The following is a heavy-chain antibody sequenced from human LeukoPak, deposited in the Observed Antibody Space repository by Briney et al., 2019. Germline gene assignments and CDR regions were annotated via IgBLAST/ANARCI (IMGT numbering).Heavy chain of an antibody. D-gene: IGHD3-22*01. Sequence: ASVKVSCKASGYTFTSYDINWVRQATGQGLEWMGWMNPNSGNTGYAQKFQGRVTMTRNTSISTAYMELSSLRSEDTAVYYCARTYYDSSGYYYSFGAEYFQHWGQGTLVTVSS. CDR2: MNPNSGNT. CDR1: GYTFTSYD. V-gene: IGHV1-8*01. CDR3: ARTYYDSSGYYYSFGAEYFQH. J-gene: IGHJ1*01.